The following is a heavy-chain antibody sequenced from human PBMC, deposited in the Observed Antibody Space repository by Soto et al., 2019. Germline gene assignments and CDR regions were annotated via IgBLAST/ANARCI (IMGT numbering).Heavy chain of an antibody. D-gene: IGHD2-8*01. CDR3: ARGAPSDIVLMVYASDY. CDR1: GFTFSSYS. Sequence: PGGSLRLSCAASGFTFSSYSMNWVRQAPGKGLEWVSSISSSSSYIYYADSVKGRFTISRDNAKNSLYLQMNSLRAEDTAVYYCARGAPSDIVLMVYASDYWGQGTLVTVSS. CDR2: ISSSSSYI. V-gene: IGHV3-21*01. J-gene: IGHJ4*02.